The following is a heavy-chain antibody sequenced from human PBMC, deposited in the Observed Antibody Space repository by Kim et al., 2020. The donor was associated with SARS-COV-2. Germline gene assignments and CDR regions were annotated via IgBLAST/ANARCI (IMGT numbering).Heavy chain of an antibody. J-gene: IGHJ4*02. D-gene: IGHD4-17*01. CDR3: VRDDYGSLDY. Sequence: GGSLRLSCATSGFSFSGSAMHWVRQAPGKGLECVALISYDGSKIDYLDSVKGRFTLSRDNSKNTLYLQMNSLRADDTAEYYCVRDDYGSLDYWGQGTLVTVSS. CDR1: GFSFSGSA. CDR2: ISYDGSKI. V-gene: IGHV3-30*04.